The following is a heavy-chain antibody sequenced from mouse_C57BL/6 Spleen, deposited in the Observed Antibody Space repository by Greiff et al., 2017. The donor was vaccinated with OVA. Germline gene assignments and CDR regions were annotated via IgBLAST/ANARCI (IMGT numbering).Heavy chain of an antibody. CDR3: ARPNYDWYFDV. D-gene: IGHD2-4*01. Sequence: EVMLVESGGGLVKPGGSLKLSCAASGFTFSDYGMHWVRQAPEKGLEWVAYISSGSSTIYYADTVKGRFTISRDNAKNTLFLQMTSLRSEDTAMYYCARPNYDWYFDVWGTGTTVTVSS. J-gene: IGHJ1*03. CDR1: GFTFSDYG. V-gene: IGHV5-17*01. CDR2: ISSGSSTI.